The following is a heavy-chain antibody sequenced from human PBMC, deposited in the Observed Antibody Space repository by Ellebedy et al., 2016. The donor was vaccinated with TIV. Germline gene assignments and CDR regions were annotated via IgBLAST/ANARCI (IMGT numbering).Heavy chain of an antibody. CDR2: MYNSGRS. Sequence: SETLSLXXSVSGASVNSGTYSWNWFRQPPGKGLEWIGYMYNSGRSNYNPSLKSRVTISVDSSKDQFSLNLQSVTAVDTALYYCARGALSGFGQHFDYWGQGTLVTVS. CDR3: ARGALSGFGQHFDY. J-gene: IGHJ4*02. D-gene: IGHD3-9*01. V-gene: IGHV4-61*01. CDR1: GASVNSGTYS.